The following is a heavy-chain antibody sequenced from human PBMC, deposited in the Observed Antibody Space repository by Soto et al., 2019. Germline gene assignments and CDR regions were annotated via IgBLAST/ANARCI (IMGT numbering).Heavy chain of an antibody. V-gene: IGHV3-23*01. CDR3: AKPLRSPRYYDSSQDAFDI. Sequence: LRLSCAASGFTSSSYAMSWVRQAPGKGLEWVSAISGSGGSTYYADSVKGRFTISRDNSKNTLYLQMNSLRAEDTAVYYCAKPLRSPRYYDSSQDAFDIWGQGTMVTVSS. CDR2: ISGSGGST. D-gene: IGHD3-22*01. J-gene: IGHJ3*02. CDR1: GFTSSSYA.